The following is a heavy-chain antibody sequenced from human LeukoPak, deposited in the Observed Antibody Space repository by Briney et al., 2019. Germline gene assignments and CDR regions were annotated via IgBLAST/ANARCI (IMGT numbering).Heavy chain of an antibody. Sequence: SVKVSCKASGGTFSYAISWVRQAPGQGLEWMGGIIPIFGTADYAQQFQGRVTMTTDESRSTAYMELSSLRSDDTAVYYCARLGVGYDIQHWFDPWGQGILVTVSS. CDR2: IIPIFGTA. CDR3: ARLGVGYDIQHWFDP. CDR1: GGTFSYA. V-gene: IGHV1-69*05. D-gene: IGHD3-9*01. J-gene: IGHJ5*02.